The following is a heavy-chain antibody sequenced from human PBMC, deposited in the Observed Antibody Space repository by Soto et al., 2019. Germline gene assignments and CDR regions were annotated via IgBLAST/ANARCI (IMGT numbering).Heavy chain of an antibody. Sequence: SETLSLTCAVSGDSMSSSDYYWGWIRQPPGKGLEWIGSIYYSGSTYYNPSLQSRVAISVDTSKNQFSLKLSSVTAADTAVYYCASLRGAYNWNYGGYFDYWGQGTLVTVSS. V-gene: IGHV4-39*01. J-gene: IGHJ4*02. CDR2: IYYSGST. CDR1: GDSMSSSDYY. D-gene: IGHD1-7*01. CDR3: ASLRGAYNWNYGGYFDY.